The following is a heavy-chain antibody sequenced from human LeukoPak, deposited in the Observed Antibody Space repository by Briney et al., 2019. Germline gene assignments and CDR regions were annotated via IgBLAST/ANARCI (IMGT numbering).Heavy chain of an antibody. CDR2: ISGSGGST. CDR3: ANFGCTSTSCLDY. CDR1: GFTFSSYS. Sequence: GGSLRLSCAASGFTFSSYSMNWVRQAPGKGLEWVSAISGSGGSTYYADSVKGRFTISRDNSKNTLYLQMNSLRAEDTAVYYCANFGCTSTSCLDYWGQGTLVTVSS. D-gene: IGHD2-2*01. J-gene: IGHJ4*02. V-gene: IGHV3-23*01.